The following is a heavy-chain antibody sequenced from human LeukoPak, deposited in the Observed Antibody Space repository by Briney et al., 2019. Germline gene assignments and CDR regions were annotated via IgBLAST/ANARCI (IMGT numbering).Heavy chain of an antibody. J-gene: IGHJ4*02. CDR2: IPSSSTYI. CDR1: GFTFSSYS. Sequence: GGSLRLSCAASGFTFSSYSMNWVRQAPGKALEWVSSIPSSSTYIYYADSVKGRFTICRDNAKNSLYLQMNSLRAEDTAVYYCARALTGYSPPDYWGQGTLVTVSS. CDR3: ARALTGYSPPDY. V-gene: IGHV3-21*01. D-gene: IGHD3-9*01.